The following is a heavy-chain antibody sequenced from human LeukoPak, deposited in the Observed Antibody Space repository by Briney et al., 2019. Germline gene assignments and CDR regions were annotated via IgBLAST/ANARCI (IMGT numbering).Heavy chain of an antibody. CDR2: INHSGST. D-gene: IGHD6-6*01. J-gene: IGHJ4*02. Sequence: TSETLSLTCAVYGGSFSGYYWSWIRQPPGKGLEWIGEINHSGSTNYNPSLKSRVTISVDTSKNQFSLKLSSVTAADTAVYYCAAQYSSSSPRWGYWGQGTLVTVSS. CDR3: AAQYSSSSPRWGY. V-gene: IGHV4-34*01. CDR1: GGSFSGYY.